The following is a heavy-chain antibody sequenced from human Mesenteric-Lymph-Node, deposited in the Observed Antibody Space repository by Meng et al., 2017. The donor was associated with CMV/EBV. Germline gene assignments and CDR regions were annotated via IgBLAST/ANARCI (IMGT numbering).Heavy chain of an antibody. CDR2: INPSGGST. Sequence: ASVKVSCKASGYTFTSYYMHWVRQAPGQGLEWMGIINPSGGSTSYAQKFQGRVTMTRDTSTNTVYMELRSLGSEDTAVYYCARPEYSSSSGLDAFDMWGQGTMVTVSS. CDR3: ARPEYSSSSGLDAFDM. V-gene: IGHV1-46*01. D-gene: IGHD6-6*01. CDR1: GYTFTSYY. J-gene: IGHJ3*02.